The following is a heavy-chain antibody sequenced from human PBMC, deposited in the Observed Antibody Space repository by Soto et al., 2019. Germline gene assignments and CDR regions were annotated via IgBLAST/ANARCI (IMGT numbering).Heavy chain of an antibody. J-gene: IGHJ6*03. CDR3: AGRYCPNGVCYINFYYYRDI. Sequence: EVQLLESGGGLVQPGGSLRLSCAASGFSFSTYAMTWVRQAPGKGLEWVSTITPSGDNTYYADSVKGRFTITRDNSEKTLFMHMNSVGDEDTSVYYCAGRYCPNGVCYINFYYYRDIWGEGTSVTVSS. D-gene: IGHD2-8*01. CDR2: ITPSGDNT. V-gene: IGHV3-23*01. CDR1: GFSFSTYA.